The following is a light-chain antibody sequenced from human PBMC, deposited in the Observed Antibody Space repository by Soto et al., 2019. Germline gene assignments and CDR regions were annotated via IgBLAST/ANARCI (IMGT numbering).Light chain of an antibody. CDR1: TSDVGAYNL. V-gene: IGLV2-11*01. CDR3: CSYAGNFIWV. Sequence: QSALTRPRSVSGSPGQSITLSCDGSTSDVGAYNLVSWYQQHPGEAPKLMIYDVIKRPSGVPYRFSGSKSGNTASLTISGLQADDEADYYCCSYAGNFIWVFGGGTKVTV. J-gene: IGLJ3*02. CDR2: DVI.